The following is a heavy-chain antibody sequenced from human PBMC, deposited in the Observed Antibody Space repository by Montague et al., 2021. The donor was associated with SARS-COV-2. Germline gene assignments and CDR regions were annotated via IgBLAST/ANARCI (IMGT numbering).Heavy chain of an antibody. J-gene: IGHJ4*02. CDR1: GGSISSYY. D-gene: IGHD5-18*01. V-gene: IGHV4-4*07. CDR2: IFTSGTT. Sequence: SETLSLTCTVSGGSISSYYWSWIRQPAGKGLEWIGRIFTSGTTNYSPSLKSRVTMSVDTSKNQFSLKLGSVTAADTAVYYCARTPVSGYHGGFDYWGQGTLVTVSS. CDR3: ARTPVSGYHGGFDY.